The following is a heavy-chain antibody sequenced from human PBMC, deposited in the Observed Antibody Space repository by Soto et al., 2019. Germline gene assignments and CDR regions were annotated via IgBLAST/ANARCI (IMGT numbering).Heavy chain of an antibody. CDR2: ISGGGGST. CDR3: ARDRYDSTGYYFFDY. D-gene: IGHD3-22*01. CDR1: GFTFSTYA. J-gene: IGHJ4*02. Sequence: EVQLLESGGGLVQPGGSLRLSCAASGFTFSTYAMNWVRQAPGKGLEWVSAISGGGGSTYYADSVKGRVTISRDNSKNTLYLQMNSLRAEDTAVYFCARDRYDSTGYYFFDYWGQGTLVTVSS. V-gene: IGHV3-23*01.